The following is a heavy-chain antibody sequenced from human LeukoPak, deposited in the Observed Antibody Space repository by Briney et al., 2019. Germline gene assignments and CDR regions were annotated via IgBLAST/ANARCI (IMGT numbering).Heavy chain of an antibody. CDR1: GGSISSGSYY. CDR3: ARHAGQWLALYAPDI. D-gene: IGHD6-19*01. J-gene: IGHJ3*02. V-gene: IGHV4-61*02. CDR2: IYTSGST. Sequence: SQTLSLTCTVSGGSISSGSYYWSWIRQPAGKGLEWIGRIYTSGSTNYNPSLKSRVTISVDTSENQFSLKLNSVTAADTAVYYCARHAGQWLALYAPDIWGQGTMVTVSS.